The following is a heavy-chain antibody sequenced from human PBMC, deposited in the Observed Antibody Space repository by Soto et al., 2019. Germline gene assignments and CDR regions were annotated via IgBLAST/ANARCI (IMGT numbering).Heavy chain of an antibody. V-gene: IGHV3-30*12. J-gene: IGHJ3*02. CDR2: IWYDGSNK. D-gene: IGHD2-15*01. CDR3: ARDLSSGGTNACDI. CDR1: RFTFSSYG. Sequence: HPGGSLRLSCAASRFTFSSYGMHWVRQAPGKGLEWVAVIWYDGSNKYSADSVKGRFTISRDNSKNTLYLQMNSLRAEDTAVYYCARDLSSGGTNACDIWGQGTVVTVSS.